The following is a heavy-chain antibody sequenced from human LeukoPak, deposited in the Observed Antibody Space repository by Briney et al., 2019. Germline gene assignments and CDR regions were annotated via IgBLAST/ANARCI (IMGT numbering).Heavy chain of an antibody. CDR2: ITTNGDST. Sequence: PGGSLRLSCSASGFTFSSYAMHWVRQAPGKGLEYVSAITTNGDSTFYADSVKGRFTISRDNSKNTLYLQMNSLRVDDTAIYYCAKDISIEVRPSFDCWGQGTLVTVSS. CDR3: AKDISIEVRPSFDC. CDR1: GFTFSSYA. V-gene: IGHV3-64*04. D-gene: IGHD6-6*01. J-gene: IGHJ4*02.